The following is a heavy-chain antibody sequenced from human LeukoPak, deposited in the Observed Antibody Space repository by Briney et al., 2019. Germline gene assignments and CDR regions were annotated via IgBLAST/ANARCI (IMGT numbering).Heavy chain of an antibody. D-gene: IGHD1-1*01. CDR2: IYTSGST. CDR1: GGSISSYY. J-gene: IGHJ5*02. Sequence: PSETLSLTCTVSGGSISSYYWSWIRQPPGKGLEWIGYIYTSGSTNYNPSLKSRVTISVDTSKNQFSLKLSSVTAADTAVYYCARHATGVSHNCFDPWGQGTLVIVSS. V-gene: IGHV4-4*09. CDR3: ARHATGVSHNCFDP.